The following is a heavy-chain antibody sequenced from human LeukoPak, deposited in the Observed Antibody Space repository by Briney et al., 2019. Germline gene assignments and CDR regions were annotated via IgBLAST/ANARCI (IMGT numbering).Heavy chain of an antibody. CDR1: GFTFSSYS. V-gene: IGHV3-21*01. CDR3: ARDGRYCSSTSCYTPYYFDY. J-gene: IGHJ4*02. D-gene: IGHD2-2*02. CDR2: ISSSSSYI. Sequence: PGGSLRLSCAASGFTFSSYSMNWVRQAPRKGLEWVSSISSSSSYIYYADSVKGRFTISRDNAKNSLYLQMNSLRAEDTAVYYCARDGRYCSSTSCYTPYYFDYWGQGTLVTVSS.